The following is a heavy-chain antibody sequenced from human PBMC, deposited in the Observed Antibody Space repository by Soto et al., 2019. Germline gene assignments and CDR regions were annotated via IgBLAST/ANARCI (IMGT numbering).Heavy chain of an antibody. CDR2: IYYSGST. D-gene: IGHD3-22*01. V-gene: IGHV4-59*01. CDR3: ARDSGPDYYDRWFDP. CDR1: GGSISSYY. J-gene: IGHJ5*02. Sequence: SETLSLTCTVSGGSISSYYSSWIRQPPGKGLEWIGYIYYSGSTNYNPSLKSRVTISVDTSKNQFSLKLSSVTAADTAVYYCARDSGPDYYDRWFDPWGQGTLVTVSS.